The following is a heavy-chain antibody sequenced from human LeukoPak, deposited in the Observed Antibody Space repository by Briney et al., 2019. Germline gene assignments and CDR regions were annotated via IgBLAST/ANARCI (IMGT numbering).Heavy chain of an antibody. J-gene: IGHJ4*02. Sequence: PGGSLRLSCAASGFTFSSYWMHWVRQAPGKGLAWVSRINSDGSSTSYADSVKGRFTISRDNSKNTLYLQMNSLRAEDTAVYYCAKAFWSGYSDYWGQGTLVTVSS. CDR2: INSDGSST. V-gene: IGHV3-74*01. CDR1: GFTFSSYW. CDR3: AKAFWSGYSDY. D-gene: IGHD3-3*01.